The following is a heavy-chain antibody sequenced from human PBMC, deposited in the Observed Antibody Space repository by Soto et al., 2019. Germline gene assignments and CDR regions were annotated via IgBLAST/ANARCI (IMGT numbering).Heavy chain of an antibody. D-gene: IGHD3-22*01. CDR1: GFTFSSYV. V-gene: IGHV3-23*01. Sequence: GGSLRLSCTASGFTFSSYVMSWVRQAPGKGLDWVSGISGSGGHTYYADSVKGRFTISRDNSKNTLYLQMNSLRAEDTAVYFCAKDGSYYDSPTESDSWGQGTLVTVSS. J-gene: IGHJ4*02. CDR2: ISGSGGHT. CDR3: AKDGSYYDSPTESDS.